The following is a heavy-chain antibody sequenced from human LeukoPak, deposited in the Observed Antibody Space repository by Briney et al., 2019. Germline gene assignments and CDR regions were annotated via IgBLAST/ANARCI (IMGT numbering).Heavy chain of an antibody. CDR1: GFTFSSHA. Sequence: GGSLRLSCEASGFTFSSHAMHWVRQAPGKGLEWVAVISSDGGKKYYADSEKGRFTISRDNSKDTLYLQMNSLRVEDTAVYYCVRDVAQGGSSYFDYWGQGTLVTVSS. CDR2: ISSDGGKK. CDR3: VRDVAQGGSSYFDY. J-gene: IGHJ4*02. D-gene: IGHD2-21*01. V-gene: IGHV3-30-3*01.